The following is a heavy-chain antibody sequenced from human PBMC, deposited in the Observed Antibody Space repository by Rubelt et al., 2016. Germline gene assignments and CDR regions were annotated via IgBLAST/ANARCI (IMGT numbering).Heavy chain of an antibody. V-gene: IGHV1-18*01. CDR3: ARDRIRIAARQGWYFDL. CDR2: ISAYNGNT. J-gene: IGHJ2*01. CDR1: GYTFTSYG. D-gene: IGHD6-6*01. Sequence: QVQLVQSGAEVKKPGASVKVSCKASGYTFTSYGISWVRQAPGQGLEWMGWISAYNGNTNYAQKLQVRVTMTTDTSTSTAYMELRSLRSDDTAVYYCARDRIRIAARQGWYFDLWGRGTLVTVSS.